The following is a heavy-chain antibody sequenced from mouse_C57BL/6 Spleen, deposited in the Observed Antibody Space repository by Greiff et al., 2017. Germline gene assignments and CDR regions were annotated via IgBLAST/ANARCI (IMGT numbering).Heavy chain of an antibody. V-gene: IGHV1-15*01. D-gene: IGHD2-5*01. CDR1: GYTFTDYE. CDR3: TRADSNFSLGY. CDR2: IDPETGGT. Sequence: VKLQESGAELVRPGASVTLSCKASGYTFTDYEMHWVKQTPVHGLEWIGAIDPETGGTAYNQKFKGKAILTADKSSSTAYMELRSLTSEDSAVYYCTRADSNFSLGYWGQSATLTGSS. J-gene: IGHJ2*01.